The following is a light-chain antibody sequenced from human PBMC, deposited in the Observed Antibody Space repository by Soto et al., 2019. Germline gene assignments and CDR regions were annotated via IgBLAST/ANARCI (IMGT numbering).Light chain of an antibody. Sequence: SVLTQPASVSGSPGQSITISCTGTSSNVGSYKLVSWYQQHPGKAPKLMIFEVNKRPSGVSNRFSGSKSGNTASLTISGLKVEGEADYYCCSSGGSPTYVFGTGTKVTAL. J-gene: IGLJ1*01. CDR1: SSNVGSYKL. CDR3: CSSGGSPTYV. V-gene: IGLV2-23*02. CDR2: EVN.